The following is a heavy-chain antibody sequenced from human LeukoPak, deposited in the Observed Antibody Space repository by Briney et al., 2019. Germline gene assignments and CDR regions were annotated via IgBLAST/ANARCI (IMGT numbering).Heavy chain of an antibody. CDR1: GYTFTSYY. D-gene: IGHD6-19*01. J-gene: IGHJ6*02. Sequence: ASVKVSCKASGYTFTSYYMHWVRQAPGQGLEWMGIINPSGGSTSYAQKFQGRVTMTRDTSTSTVYMELSSLRSEDTAVYYCAGDPNSSGWYDGMDVWGQGTTVTVSS. V-gene: IGHV1-46*01. CDR2: INPSGGST. CDR3: AGDPNSSGWYDGMDV.